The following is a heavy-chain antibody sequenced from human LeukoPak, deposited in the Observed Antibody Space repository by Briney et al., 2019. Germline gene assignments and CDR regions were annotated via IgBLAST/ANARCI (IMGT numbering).Heavy chain of an antibody. CDR3: ARRLPYYGMDV. CDR2: ICGIGSIM. Sequence: PGGSLRLSCAASGFTFSSYAMHWVRQAPGKGLEWVSKICGIGSIMYADSVKGRFTISTDSAKSSVYLQMNTLRAEDTAVYYCARRLPYYGMDVWGQRTTVTVSS. CDR1: GFTFSSYA. J-gene: IGHJ6*02. V-gene: IGHV3-48*03.